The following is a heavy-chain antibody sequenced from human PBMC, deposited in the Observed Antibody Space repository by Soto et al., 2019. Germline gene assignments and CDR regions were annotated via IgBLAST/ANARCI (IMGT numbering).Heavy chain of an antibody. D-gene: IGHD6-13*01. CDR2: INHSGST. CDR1: GGSFSGYY. CDR3: ARTGYSSSFGYFQH. J-gene: IGHJ1*01. Sequence: SETLSLTCAVYGGSFSGYYWSWIRQPPGKGLEWIGEINHSGSTNYNPSLKSRVTISVDTSKNQFSLKLSPVTAADTAVYYCARTGYSSSFGYFQHWGQGTLVTVSS. V-gene: IGHV4-34*01.